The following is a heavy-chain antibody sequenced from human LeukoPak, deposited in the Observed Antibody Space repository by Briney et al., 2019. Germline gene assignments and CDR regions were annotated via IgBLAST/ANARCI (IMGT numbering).Heavy chain of an antibody. Sequence: PGGSLRLSCAASGFTFDDYAMHWVRQAPGKGLEWVSGISWNSGSIGYADSVKGRFTISRDNAKNSLYLQMNSLRAEDTALYYCAKDMSYSSGVLLDYWGQGTLVTVSS. CDR3: AKDMSYSSGVLLDY. CDR2: ISWNSGSI. D-gene: IGHD6-19*01. J-gene: IGHJ4*02. V-gene: IGHV3-9*01. CDR1: GFTFDDYA.